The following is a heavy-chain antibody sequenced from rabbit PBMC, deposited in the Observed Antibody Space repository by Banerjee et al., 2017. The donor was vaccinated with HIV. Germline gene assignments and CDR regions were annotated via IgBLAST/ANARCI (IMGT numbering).Heavy chain of an antibody. Sequence: QLVESRGGLVQPGESLTLSCKASGFSLSSYSMSWVRQAPGKGLEWIGYIDPIFGSTYYASWVNGRFTISSHNAQNTLYLQLNSLTAADTATYFCARAGYSFGYAGYAYADLSLWGPGTLVTVS. V-gene: IGHV1S7*01. D-gene: IGHD6-1*01. CDR1: GFSLSSYS. CDR3: ARAGYSFGYAGYAYADLSL. CDR2: IDPIFGST. J-gene: IGHJ4*01.